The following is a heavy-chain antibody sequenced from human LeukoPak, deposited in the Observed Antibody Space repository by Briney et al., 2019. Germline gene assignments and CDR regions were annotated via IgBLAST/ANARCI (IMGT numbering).Heavy chain of an antibody. CDR2: ISGSGGST. Sequence: GGSLRLSCAASGFTFSSYAMSWVRQAPGKGLEWVSAISGSGGSTYYADSVKGRFTISRDNSKNTLYLQMNSLRAEDTAVYYCAKSPQLAYCGGDCPPEYYFDYWGQGTLVTVSS. CDR3: AKSPQLAYCGGDCPPEYYFDY. V-gene: IGHV3-23*01. J-gene: IGHJ4*02. D-gene: IGHD2-21*02. CDR1: GFTFSSYA.